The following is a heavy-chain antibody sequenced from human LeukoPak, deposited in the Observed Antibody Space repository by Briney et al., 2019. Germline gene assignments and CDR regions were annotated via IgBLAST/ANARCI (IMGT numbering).Heavy chain of an antibody. J-gene: IGHJ4*02. D-gene: IGHD6-13*01. CDR1: GYTFTGYY. V-gene: IGHV1-2*02. CDR3: ARGGMAAAELSAVGGYYFDY. Sequence: ASVKVSCKASGYTFTGYYMHWVRQAPGQGLEWMGWINPNSGGTNYAQKFQGRVTMTRDTSISTAYMELSRLRSDDTAVYYCARGGMAAAELSAVGGYYFDYWGQGTLVTVSS. CDR2: INPNSGGT.